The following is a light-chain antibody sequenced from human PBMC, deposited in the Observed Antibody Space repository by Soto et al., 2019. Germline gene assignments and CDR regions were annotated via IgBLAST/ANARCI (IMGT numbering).Light chain of an antibody. J-gene: IGKJ2*01. CDR3: PHSQSTPYT. CDR1: RNITYY. CDR2: ATS. V-gene: IGKV1-39*01. Sequence: DIQMTQSPSSLSASVGDRVTMTCRASRNITYYLNWYRQKPGTAPELLVYATSRLHKGVALRLSGSGSGTDFTLTISGLQPEDFGTYLCPHSQSTPYTSGQGTKVDIK.